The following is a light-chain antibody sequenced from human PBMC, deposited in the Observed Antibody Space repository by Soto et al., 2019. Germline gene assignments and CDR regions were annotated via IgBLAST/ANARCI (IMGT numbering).Light chain of an antibody. Sequence: QSALTQPRSVSGSPGQSITISCTGTSSDVGGYNYVSWCRQHPGKAPKLMIYDVSKRPSGVPDRFSGSKSGNTASLTISGLQAEDEADYYCCSYAGSYTHYVFGTGTKLTVL. V-gene: IGLV2-11*01. CDR2: DVS. J-gene: IGLJ1*01. CDR3: CSYAGSYTHYV. CDR1: SSDVGGYNY.